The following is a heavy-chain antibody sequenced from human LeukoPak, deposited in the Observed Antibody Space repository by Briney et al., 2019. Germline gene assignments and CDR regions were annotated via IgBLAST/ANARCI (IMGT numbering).Heavy chain of an antibody. CDR1: GFTFDDYA. CDR2: ISWNSGSI. CDR3: AKGAIWFGELFPNDAFDI. D-gene: IGHD3-10*01. V-gene: IGHV3-9*01. J-gene: IGHJ3*02. Sequence: PGGSLRLSCAASGFTFDDYAMHWVRQAPGKGLEWVSGISWNSGSIGYADSVKGRFTISRDNAKNSLYLQMNSLRAEDTALYYCAKGAIWFGELFPNDAFDIWGQGTMVTVSS.